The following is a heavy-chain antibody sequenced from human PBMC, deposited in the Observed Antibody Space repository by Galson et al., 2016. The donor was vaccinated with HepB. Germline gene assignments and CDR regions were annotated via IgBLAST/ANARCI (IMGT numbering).Heavy chain of an antibody. J-gene: IGHJ4*02. CDR3: AKVARIRGRYYDSSALDF. CDR2: IKGDRSTT. Sequence: SLRLSCAASGFTFSAYWMHWARHSPGKGLVWVSRIKGDRSTTNYADSVKGRFTISRDNSKNTLHLQMNSLRAEDTAVYYCAKVARIRGRYYDSSALDFWGQGTLVTVSS. CDR1: GFTFSAYW. V-gene: IGHV3-74*01. D-gene: IGHD3-22*01.